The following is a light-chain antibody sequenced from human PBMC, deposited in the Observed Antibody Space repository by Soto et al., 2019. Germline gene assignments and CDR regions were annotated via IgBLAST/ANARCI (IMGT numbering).Light chain of an antibody. Sequence: QSVLTQPPSVSGALGQRVTISCTGSSSNIGAGYGVHWYQQRPGTAPRLVISGNSNRPSGVPDRFSGSTSGTSASLAISGLQAEDEGDYYCQSYDSILGARYVFGTGTKVTVL. J-gene: IGLJ1*01. CDR3: QSYDSILGARYV. V-gene: IGLV1-40*01. CDR1: SSNIGAGYG. CDR2: GNS.